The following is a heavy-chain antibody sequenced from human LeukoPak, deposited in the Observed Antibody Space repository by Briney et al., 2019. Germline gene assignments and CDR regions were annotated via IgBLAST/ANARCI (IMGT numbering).Heavy chain of an antibody. V-gene: IGHV4-34*01. D-gene: IGHD5-18*01. CDR2: INHSGST. CDR3: ARHPPVYSYGYQWYFDL. CDR1: GGSFSDYF. Sequence: PSETLSLTCAVHGGSFSDYFFTWIRQPPGKGLEWIGEINHSGSTNYNPSLKSRVTISVDTSKNQFSLKLSSVTAADTAVYYCARHPPVYSYGYQWYFDLWGRGTLVTVSS. J-gene: IGHJ2*01.